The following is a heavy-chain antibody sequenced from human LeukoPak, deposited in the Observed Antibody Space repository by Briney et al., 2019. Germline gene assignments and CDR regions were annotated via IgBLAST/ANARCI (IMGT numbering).Heavy chain of an antibody. Sequence: PGGSLRLSCAASGFTFSSYWMSWVRQAPGKGLEWVANIKQDGSEKNYVDSVKGRFTISRDSAKNSLYLQMNSLRAEDTAVYYCAKIYSGSYFDYFDYWGQGTLVTVSS. V-gene: IGHV3-7*03. CDR3: AKIYSGSYFDYFDY. CDR2: IKQDGSEK. D-gene: IGHD1-26*01. CDR1: GFTFSSYW. J-gene: IGHJ4*02.